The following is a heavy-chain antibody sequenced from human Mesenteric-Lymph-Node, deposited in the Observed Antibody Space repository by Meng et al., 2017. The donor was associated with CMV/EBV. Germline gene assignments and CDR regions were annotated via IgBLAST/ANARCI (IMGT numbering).Heavy chain of an antibody. CDR2: IRFDGTNE. CDR3: AKHPGGIVVVPAATFKAYYYYGMDV. V-gene: IGHV3-30*02. CDR1: GFTVSSNY. D-gene: IGHD2-2*01. Sequence: GESLKISCAASGFTVSSNYMSWVRQAPGKGLDWVAFIRFDGTNEYYADSVKGRFTISRDNSKNTLYLQMNSLRAEDTAVYYCAKHPGGIVVVPAATFKAYYYYGMDVWGQGTTVTVSS. J-gene: IGHJ6*02.